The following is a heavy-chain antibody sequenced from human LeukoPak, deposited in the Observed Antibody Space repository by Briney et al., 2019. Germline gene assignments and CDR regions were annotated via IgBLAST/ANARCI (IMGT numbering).Heavy chain of an antibody. J-gene: IGHJ5*02. V-gene: IGHV4-59*01. CDR2: IYYSGST. CDR3: ARQTAYYSSLNWFDP. CDR1: GGSISSYY. Sequence: SSETLSLTYTVSGGSISSYYWSWIRQPPGKGLEWIGYIYYSGSTNYNPSLKSRVTISVDTSKNQFSLKLSSVTAADTAVYYCARQTAYYSSLNWFDPWGQGTLVTVSS. D-gene: IGHD4-11*01.